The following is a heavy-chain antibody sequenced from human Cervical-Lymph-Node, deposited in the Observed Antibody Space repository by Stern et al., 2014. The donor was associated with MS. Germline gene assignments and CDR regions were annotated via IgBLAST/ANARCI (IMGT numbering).Heavy chain of an antibody. V-gene: IGHV1-69*09. CDR2: IMPRFGVP. D-gene: IGHD3-16*01. CDR1: GGTFGAHG. J-gene: IGHJ3*01. Sequence: VQLVQSGPEVKKSGSSVTVSCTASGGTFGAHGISWVRQVPGQGLEWMGSIMPRFGVPNHAENFQGRVTMTADTSTNTAYLQLNSLRSEDTALYYCAREGGGFGKLIFALDLWGQGTVVTVSS. CDR3: AREGGGFGKLIFALDL.